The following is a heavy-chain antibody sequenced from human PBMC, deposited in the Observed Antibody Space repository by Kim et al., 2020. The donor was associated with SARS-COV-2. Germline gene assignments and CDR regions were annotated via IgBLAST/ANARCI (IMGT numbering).Heavy chain of an antibody. J-gene: IGHJ6*02. V-gene: IGHV1-69*13. CDR3: ARDFAPYYYDSSGEDV. Sequence: SVKVSCKASGGTFSSYAISWVRQAPGQGLEWMGGIIPIFGTANYAQKFQGRVTITADESTSTAYMELSSLRSEDTAVYYCARDFAPYYYDSSGEDVWGQGTTVTVSS. CDR2: IIPIFGTA. CDR1: GGTFSSYA. D-gene: IGHD3-22*01.